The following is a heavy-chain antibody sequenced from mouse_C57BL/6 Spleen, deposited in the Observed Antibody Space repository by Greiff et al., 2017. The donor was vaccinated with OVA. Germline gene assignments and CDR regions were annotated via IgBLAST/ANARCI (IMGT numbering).Heavy chain of an antibody. D-gene: IGHD1-1*01. V-gene: IGHV1-69*01. J-gene: IGHJ3*01. CDR1: GYTFTSYW. CDR3: ATRGSRGAWFAY. Sequence: VQLQQPGAELVMPGASVKLSCKASGYTFTSYWMHWVQQRPGQGLEWIGEIDPSDSYTNYNQKFKGKSTLTVDKSSSTAYMQLSSLTSEDSAVYDCATRGSRGAWFAYWGQGTLVTVSA. CDR2: IDPSDSYT.